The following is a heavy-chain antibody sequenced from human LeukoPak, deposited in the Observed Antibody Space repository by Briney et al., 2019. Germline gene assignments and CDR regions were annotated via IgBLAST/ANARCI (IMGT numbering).Heavy chain of an antibody. CDR1: GFTFRSHA. CDR3: AKDFRIGYSAHFDY. J-gene: IGHJ4*02. D-gene: IGHD2-21*01. V-gene: IGHV3-23*01. CDR2: IYENGGTT. Sequence: GGSLRLSCVGSGFTFRSHAMSWDRQAPEKGLEFVSGIYENGGTTYYADSVKGRFSISRDNSKNTLYLQMDSLRGEDTAVYYCAKDFRIGYSAHFDYWGQGALVTVSS.